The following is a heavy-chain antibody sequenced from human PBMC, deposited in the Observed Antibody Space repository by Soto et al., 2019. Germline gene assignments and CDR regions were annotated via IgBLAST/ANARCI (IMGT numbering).Heavy chain of an antibody. D-gene: IGHD6-6*01. CDR2: MNTNTNTT. Sequence: GASVKVSCKASGYTFTNNDINGVRQAPGQGLEWIGWMNTNTNTTDSAEVFKGRVSLTWDTSISTAYMQLNSLKIDDTAVYYCAREVVETSSLWLDPRGQGTLVTVSS. J-gene: IGHJ5*02. CDR1: GYTFTNND. V-gene: IGHV1-8*01. CDR3: AREVVETSSLWLDP.